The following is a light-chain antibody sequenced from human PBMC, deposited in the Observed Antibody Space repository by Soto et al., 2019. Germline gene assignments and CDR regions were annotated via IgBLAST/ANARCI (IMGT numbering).Light chain of an antibody. CDR3: CSYAGSRTFV. V-gene: IGLV2-23*01. J-gene: IGLJ2*01. Sequence: QSALTQPASVSGSPEQSITISCTGTSSDVGAYNLVSWYQQYPGKAPRLIIYEGSKRPSGISHRFSGSKSDNTASLTISGLRAEDEAHYHCCSYAGSRTFVFGGGTKLTVL. CDR2: EGS. CDR1: SSDVGAYNL.